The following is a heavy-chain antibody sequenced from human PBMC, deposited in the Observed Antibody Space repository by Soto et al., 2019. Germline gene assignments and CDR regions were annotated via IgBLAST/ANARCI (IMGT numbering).Heavy chain of an antibody. Sequence: ASVKVSCKASGYTFTSYGISWVRQAPGQGLEWMGWISAYNGNTIYERKFEGRVSMTVDTSTKTASMELRGLRADDTALYFCARSGRGITMIVVVPLEVWGQGTAVTVSS. D-gene: IGHD3-22*01. CDR1: GYTFTSYG. J-gene: IGHJ6*02. V-gene: IGHV1-18*04. CDR3: ARSGRGITMIVVVPLEV. CDR2: ISAYNGNT.